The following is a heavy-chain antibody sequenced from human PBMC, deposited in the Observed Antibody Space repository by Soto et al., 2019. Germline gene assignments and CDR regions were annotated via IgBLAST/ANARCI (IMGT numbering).Heavy chain of an antibody. CDR3: ARGGECYNFGAVY. Sequence: QVQLVQSGAEVKEPGSSVKVSCKASGGGNLRDYRTTWVRRAPGQGLEWMGGIIPKLGSANYAQKFQGRVTITADESTNSVYMELRSLRSDDTAVYYCARGGECYNFGAVYWGQGTPVTVSS. CDR2: IIPKLGSA. D-gene: IGHD2-21*01. V-gene: IGHV1-69*01. CDR1: GGGNLRDYR. J-gene: IGHJ4*02.